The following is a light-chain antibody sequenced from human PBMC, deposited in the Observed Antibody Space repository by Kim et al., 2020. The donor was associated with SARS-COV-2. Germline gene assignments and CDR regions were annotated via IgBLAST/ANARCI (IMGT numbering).Light chain of an antibody. J-gene: IGLJ2*01. Sequence: SSELTQPPSVSVAPGKTARITCGGNNIGSKSVHWYQQKPGQAPVLVIYYDSDRPSGIPERFSGSNSGNTATLSISRVEAGDEGDYYCQVWDSSSDHVVFG. CDR2: YDS. CDR3: QVWDSSSDHVV. CDR1: NIGSKS. V-gene: IGLV3-21*04.